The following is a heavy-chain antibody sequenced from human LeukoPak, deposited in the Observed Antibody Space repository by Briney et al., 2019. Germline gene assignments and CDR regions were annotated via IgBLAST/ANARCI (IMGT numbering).Heavy chain of an antibody. CDR1: GGTFSSYA. D-gene: IGHD6-19*01. CDR3: ARRGYSSGIYWYFDL. V-gene: IGHV1-69*05. Sequence: GASVKVSCKASGGTFSSYAISWVRQAPGQGLEWMGGIIPIFGTANYAQKFQGRVTITTDESTSTAYMELNSLRSEDTAVYYCARRGYSSGIYWYFDLWGRGTLVTVSS. CDR2: IIPIFGTA. J-gene: IGHJ2*01.